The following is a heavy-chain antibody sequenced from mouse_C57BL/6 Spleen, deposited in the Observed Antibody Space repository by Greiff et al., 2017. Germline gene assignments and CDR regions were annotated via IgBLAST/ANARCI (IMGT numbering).Heavy chain of an antibody. Sequence: VQLQQSGAELVKPGASVKMSCKASGYTFTSYWITWVKQRPGQGLEWIGDIYPGSGSTNYNEKFKSKATLTVDTPSSTAYMQLSSLTSEDSAVYYCARGDYYGSTHWYFDVWGTGTTVTVSS. D-gene: IGHD1-1*01. CDR1: GYTFTSYW. CDR2: IYPGSGST. CDR3: ARGDYYGSTHWYFDV. J-gene: IGHJ1*03. V-gene: IGHV1-55*01.